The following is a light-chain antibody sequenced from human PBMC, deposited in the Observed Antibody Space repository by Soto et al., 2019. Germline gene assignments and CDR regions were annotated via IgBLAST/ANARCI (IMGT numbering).Light chain of an antibody. J-gene: IGKJ1*01. Sequence: DIVLTQSPGTLSLSPGERATLSCRSSQSVSSNYLAWYQQKPDQAPRLVIYDVSGRATGIPDRFSGSGSGTDFTLTNSRLEPEDSAVYYCQQYGISPTFGQGTKVEIK. CDR3: QQYGISPT. CDR1: QSVSSNY. V-gene: IGKV3-20*01. CDR2: DVS.